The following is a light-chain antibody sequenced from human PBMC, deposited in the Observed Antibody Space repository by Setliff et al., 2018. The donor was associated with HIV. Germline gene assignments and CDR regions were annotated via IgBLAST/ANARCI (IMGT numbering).Light chain of an antibody. J-gene: IGLJ3*02. V-gene: IGLV2-14*01. CDR2: EVS. CDR3: SSYTSSSTLDV. CDR1: SSDVGSYNY. Sequence: QSALTQPASVSGSPGQSIAISCTGTSSDVGSYNYVSWYQQHPGKAPKLMISEVSNRPSGVSNRFSGSKSDNTASLTISGLQAEDEADYFCSSYTSSSTLDVFGGGTKVTVL.